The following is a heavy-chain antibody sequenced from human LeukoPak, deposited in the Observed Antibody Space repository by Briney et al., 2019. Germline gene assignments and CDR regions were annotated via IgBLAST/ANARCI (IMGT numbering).Heavy chain of an antibody. CDR2: ISSNGATT. CDR1: GFTFNRFY. D-gene: IGHD6-6*01. Sequence: GGSLRLSCSASGFTFNRFYLHWVRQAPGKGLEFVSHISSNGATTYYADSVKGRFTISRDNSKNTLYLQMSSLRADDTAVYYCVKGRSIAAPNNDFFDSWGQGALVTVSS. J-gene: IGHJ4*02. V-gene: IGHV3-64D*06. CDR3: VKGRSIAAPNNDFFDS.